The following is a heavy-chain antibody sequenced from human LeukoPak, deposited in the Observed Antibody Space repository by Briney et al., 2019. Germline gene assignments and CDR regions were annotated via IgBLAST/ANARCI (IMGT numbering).Heavy chain of an antibody. J-gene: IGHJ3*02. CDR2: LSGSGGSA. D-gene: IGHD3-16*01. CDR1: GFTFSSYA. CDR3: AKDREYSYVYDASDI. V-gene: IGHV3-23*01. Sequence: GGSLRLSCAASGFTFSSYAMSWVRQAPGKGLEWVSGLSGSGGSAYYADSVKGRFTISRDNSKNTLYLQMNTLRVEDTAEYYCAKDREYSYVYDASDIRGQGTLVTVSS.